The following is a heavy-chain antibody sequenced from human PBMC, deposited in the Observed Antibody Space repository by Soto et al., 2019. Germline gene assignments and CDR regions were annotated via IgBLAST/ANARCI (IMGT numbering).Heavy chain of an antibody. D-gene: IGHD3-16*01. CDR1: VFTFSSYA. Sequence: WGSLRISCASSVFTFSSYAMHWVRQAPGKGLEWVAVISYDGSNKYYADSVKGRFTISRDNSKNTLYLQMNSLRAEDTSVYYCARVRRGGMDVWGQGTTVTVSS. V-gene: IGHV3-30-3*01. J-gene: IGHJ6*01. CDR2: ISYDGSNK. CDR3: ARVRRGGMDV.